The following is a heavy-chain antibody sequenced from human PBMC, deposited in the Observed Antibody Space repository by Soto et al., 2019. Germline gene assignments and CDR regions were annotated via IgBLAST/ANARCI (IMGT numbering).Heavy chain of an antibody. CDR3: ARTSRWLQPYYFDY. J-gene: IGHJ4*02. D-gene: IGHD5-12*01. CDR2: IYYSGST. CDR1: GGSISSGGYY. V-gene: IGHV4-31*03. Sequence: SETLSLTCTVSGGSISSGGYYWSWIRQHPGKGLEWIGYIYYSGSTNYNPSLKSRVTISVDTSKNQFSLKLTSVTAADTAVYYCARTSRWLQPYYFDYWGQGLLVTVSS.